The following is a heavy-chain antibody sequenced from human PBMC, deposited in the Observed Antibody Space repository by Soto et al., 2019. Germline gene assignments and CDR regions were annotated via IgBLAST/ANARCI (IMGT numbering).Heavy chain of an antibody. J-gene: IGHJ4*02. V-gene: IGHV3-23*01. Sequence: ESGGGLVQPGGSLRLSCAASGFSFSSYTMSWVRQAPGKGLEWVSTTCGTGGSTYYADSVKGRFTISRDNSKNTLYLQMNSLRGEDTAIYYCAKGCGGSCYSGVGYWGQGTLVTVSS. D-gene: IGHD2-15*01. CDR1: GFSFSSYT. CDR2: TCGTGGST. CDR3: AKGCGGSCYSGVGY.